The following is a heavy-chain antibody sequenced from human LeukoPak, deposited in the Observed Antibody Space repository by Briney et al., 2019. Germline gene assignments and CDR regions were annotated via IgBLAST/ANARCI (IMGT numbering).Heavy chain of an antibody. D-gene: IGHD5-24*01. V-gene: IGHV4-59*01. CDR1: GGSISSYY. CDR3: ARVRQLAERSFQH. J-gene: IGHJ1*01. Sequence: SETLSLTCTVSGGSISSYYWSWIRQPPGKGLEWIGYIYYSGSTNYNPSLKSRVTISVDTSKNQFSLKLSSVTAADTAVYYCARVRQLAERSFQHWGQGTLVTVSS. CDR2: IYYSGST.